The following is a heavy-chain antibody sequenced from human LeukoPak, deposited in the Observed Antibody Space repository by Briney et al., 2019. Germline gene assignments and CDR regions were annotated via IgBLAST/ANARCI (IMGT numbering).Heavy chain of an antibody. CDR3: ANNPGMNTAYGS. D-gene: IGHD1-14*01. V-gene: IGHV3-74*01. CDR1: GFTFSSHW. CDR2: ISPDGSTT. J-gene: IGHJ5*02. Sequence: GGSLPHSCAASGFTFSSHWMHWVRQAPGKGLVWASVISPDGSTTNYAEPVKGRFTISRDNSKNTLYLQMNSLRAEDTAVYHCANNPGMNTAYGSCGQGTLVTVSS.